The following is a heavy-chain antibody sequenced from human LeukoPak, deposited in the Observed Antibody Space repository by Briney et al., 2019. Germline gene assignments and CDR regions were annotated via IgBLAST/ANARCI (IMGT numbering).Heavy chain of an antibody. CDR2: IYHNGGA. D-gene: IGHD2-2*01. J-gene: IGHJ5*02. CDR1: GYSINNGYQ. Sequence: KASETLSLTCAVSGYSINNGYQWAWIRQSPGRGLEWIGSIYHNGGAHYNPSLRSRVVISVDTSNNQFSLRLSSVTVADTAVYYCARDPRWLTPDCTSTRCYENYFAPWGRGTLVTVSS. V-gene: IGHV4-38-2*02. CDR3: ARDPRWLTPDCTSTRCYENYFAP.